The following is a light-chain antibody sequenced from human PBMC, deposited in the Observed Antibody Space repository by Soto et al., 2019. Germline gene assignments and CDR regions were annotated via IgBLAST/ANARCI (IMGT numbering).Light chain of an antibody. J-gene: IGLJ2*01. Sequence: QAVVTQPPSVSAAPGQDVTISCSGGPSNIGNNYVSWYQQLPGAAPKLLIYDNNRRPSGIPDRFSGSKSGTTATLGITGLQTGDEADYYCGTWDSSLIVVFGGGTKVTVL. CDR1: PSNIGNNY. V-gene: IGLV1-51*01. CDR2: DNN. CDR3: GTWDSSLIVV.